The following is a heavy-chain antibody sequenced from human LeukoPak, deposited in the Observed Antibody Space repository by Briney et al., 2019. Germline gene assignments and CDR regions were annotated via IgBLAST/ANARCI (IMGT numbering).Heavy chain of an antibody. V-gene: IGHV3-66*01. CDR3: ARKSPAAAPSSWAFDI. CDR2: INSDGST. D-gene: IGHD6-13*01. Sequence: GGSLRLSCAASGITVSSNYMSWVRQAPGKGLEWVSLINSDGSTSYADSVKGRFIISRDNSKNTLYLQMNSLRAEDTAVYYCARKSPAAAPSSWAFDIWGQGTMVTVSS. J-gene: IGHJ3*02. CDR1: GITVSSNY.